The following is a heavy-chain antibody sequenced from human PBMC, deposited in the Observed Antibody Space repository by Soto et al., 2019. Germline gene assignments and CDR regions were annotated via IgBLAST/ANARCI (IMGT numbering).Heavy chain of an antibody. CDR2: LSYDGVYT. Sequence: QMRLVESGGGLVQPGRSLRLSCLVSGFTLGYYGTHWVRQAPGKGLEWVAHLSYDGVYTAYADSVKGRFTISSDSAKITLLMQMDSLTTADTAVSYGANGQRGMSDGMDVWGQGTTVTVSS. V-gene: IGHV3-30-3*01. D-gene: IGHD2-15*01. CDR3: ANGQRGMSDGMDV. CDR1: GFTLGYYG. J-gene: IGHJ6*02.